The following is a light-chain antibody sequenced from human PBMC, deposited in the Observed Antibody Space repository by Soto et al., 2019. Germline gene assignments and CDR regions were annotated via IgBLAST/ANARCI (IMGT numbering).Light chain of an antibody. J-gene: IGLJ3*02. CDR1: SSDVGAYND. CDR2: EVT. CDR3: SSYAGSNNLP. Sequence: QSALTQPPSASGSPGQSVTISCTGSSSDVGAYNDVSWYQQHPGKAPKLMIYEVTKRPSGVPDRFSGSKSGNTASLTVSGLQAEDEADYYCSSYAGSNNLPFGGGTKLTVL. V-gene: IGLV2-8*01.